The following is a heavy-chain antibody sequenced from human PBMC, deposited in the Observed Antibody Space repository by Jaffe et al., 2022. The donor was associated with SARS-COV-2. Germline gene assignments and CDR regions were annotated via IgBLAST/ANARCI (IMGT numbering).Heavy chain of an antibody. Sequence: QVQLVESGGGVVQPGRSLRLSCAASGFTFSSYGMHWVRQAPGKGLEWVAVISYDGSNKYYADSVKGRFTISRDNSKNTLYLQMNSLRAEDTAVYYCAKGDYYDSFHGMDVWGQGTTVTVSS. V-gene: IGHV3-30*18. CDR1: GFTFSSYG. D-gene: IGHD3-22*01. CDR2: ISYDGSNK. J-gene: IGHJ6*02. CDR3: AKGDYYDSFHGMDV.